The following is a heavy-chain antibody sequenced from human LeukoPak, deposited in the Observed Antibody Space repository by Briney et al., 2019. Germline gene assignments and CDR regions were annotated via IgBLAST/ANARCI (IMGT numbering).Heavy chain of an antibody. D-gene: IGHD3-10*01. V-gene: IGHV4-28*03. CDR3: AREYYGSGSHLDY. CDR1: GYSISSNNW. CDR2: IHHSGSS. Sequence: PSDTLSLTCGVPGYSISSNNWWGWVRQPPGKGLEWIGYIHHSGSSKYNLSLKNRVTMSLDTSKNQFSLKLSSVTAADTAVYYCAREYYGSGSHLDYWGQGTLVTVSS. J-gene: IGHJ4*02.